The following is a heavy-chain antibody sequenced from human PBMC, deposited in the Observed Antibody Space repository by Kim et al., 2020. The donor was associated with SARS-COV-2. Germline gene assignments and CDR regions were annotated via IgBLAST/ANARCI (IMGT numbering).Heavy chain of an antibody. D-gene: IGHD3-10*01. V-gene: IGHV3-15*01. J-gene: IGHJ4*02. CDR2: IKSKTDGGTT. Sequence: GGSLRLSCAASGFTFSNAWMSWVRQAPGKGLEWVGRIKSKTDGGTTDYATPVKARFTISRDDSKNTLFLQMNSLKSEDTAVYYCRAELRWELATTDDWGQGTLVTVSS. CDR3: RAELRWELATTDD. CDR1: GFTFSNAW.